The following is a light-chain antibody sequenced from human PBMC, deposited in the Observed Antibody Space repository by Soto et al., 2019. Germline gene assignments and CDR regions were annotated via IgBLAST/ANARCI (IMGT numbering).Light chain of an antibody. Sequence: QSALTQPASVSGSPGQSITISCTGTSSDVGGYNYVSWHQQHPGKAPQLMIFDVNNRPSGVSNRFSGSKSGNTASLTISGLQAEDEADYYCSSYTSSHTCVFGTGTKVTVL. CDR1: SSDVGGYNY. V-gene: IGLV2-14*01. J-gene: IGLJ1*01. CDR2: DVN. CDR3: SSYTSSHTCV.